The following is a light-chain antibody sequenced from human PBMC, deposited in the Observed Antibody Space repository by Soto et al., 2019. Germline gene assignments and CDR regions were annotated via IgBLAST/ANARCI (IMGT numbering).Light chain of an antibody. CDR1: QSVSSY. CDR3: QPYGSSPT. J-gene: IGKJ5*01. V-gene: IGKV3-20*01. CDR2: GAS. Sequence: EIVLRQSPATLSLSPGERATLSCRASQSVSSYLAWYQQKPGQAPRLLIYGASSRATGIPDRFSGIGSGTDFTLTISRLEPEDFAVYYCQPYGSSPTFGQGTRLEI.